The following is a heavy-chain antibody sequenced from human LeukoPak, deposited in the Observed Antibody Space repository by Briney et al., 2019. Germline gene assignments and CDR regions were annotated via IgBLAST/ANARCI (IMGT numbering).Heavy chain of an antibody. J-gene: IGHJ4*02. Sequence: GGSLRLSCAASGFTFSTYWMTWVRQAPGKGLEWVASIMYDGSQKYYVDSVKGRFTVSRDNAKNSLYLQMNSLRAEDTAVYYCARDLEYWGQGVLVTVSS. CDR2: IMYDGSQK. CDR1: GFTFSTYW. CDR3: ARDLEY. V-gene: IGHV3-7*01.